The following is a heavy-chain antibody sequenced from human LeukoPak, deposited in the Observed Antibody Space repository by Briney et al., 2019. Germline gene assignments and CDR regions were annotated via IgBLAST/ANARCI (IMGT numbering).Heavy chain of an antibody. CDR3: AREDGYYGDYNWFDP. D-gene: IGHD4-17*01. CDR1: GGSISSSRYY. Sequence: PSETLSLTCTVSGGSISSSRYYWGWIRQPPGKGLEWIGSIYYSGSTYYNPSLKSRVTMSVDTSKNQFSLKLSSVTAADTAVYYCAREDGYYGDYNWFDPWGQGTLVTVSS. CDR2: IYYSGST. V-gene: IGHV4-39*07. J-gene: IGHJ5*02.